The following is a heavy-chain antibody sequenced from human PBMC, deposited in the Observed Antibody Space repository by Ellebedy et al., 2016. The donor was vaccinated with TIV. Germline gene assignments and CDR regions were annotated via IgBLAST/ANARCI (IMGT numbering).Heavy chain of an antibody. CDR1: GGSITNYF. CDR3: ARHSRNNYGYFAAPREYYYDY. CDR2: ISYSWTT. Sequence: MPSETLSLTCTVSGGSITNYFWSWIRQPPGKGLEWIAYISYSWTTDYNPSLKSRVTMSVNTSNNQFSLKFSSVTAADTVVYYCARHSRNNYGYFAAPREYYYDYWGQGTLVTVSS. V-gene: IGHV4-59*08. D-gene: IGHD5-18*01. J-gene: IGHJ4*02.